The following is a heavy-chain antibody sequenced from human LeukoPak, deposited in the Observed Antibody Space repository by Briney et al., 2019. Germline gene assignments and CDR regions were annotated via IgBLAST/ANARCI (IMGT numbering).Heavy chain of an antibody. CDR1: GDSISSYY. J-gene: IGHJ3*02. CDR2: IYYSGGT. Sequence: PSETLSLTCTVSGDSISSYYWSWIRRPPGKGLEWIGYIYYSGGTDYNPSLKSRVTISVDTSKNQFSLKLRSVTAADTAVYYCARHVTISGPYDASDIWGQGTMVTVS. D-gene: IGHD5-24*01. CDR3: ARHVTISGPYDASDI. V-gene: IGHV4-59*08.